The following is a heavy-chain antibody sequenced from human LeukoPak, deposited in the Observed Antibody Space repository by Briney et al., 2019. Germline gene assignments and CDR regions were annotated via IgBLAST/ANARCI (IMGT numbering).Heavy chain of an antibody. CDR1: EYTLTELS. CDR3: GTSIAARPTAYYFDY. J-gene: IGHJ4*02. CDR2: FDPEDGET. V-gene: IGHV1-24*01. Sequence: GASVKVSCKVSEYTLTELSMHWVRQAPGKGLEWMGGFDPEDGETIYAQKFQGRVTMTEDTSTDTAYMELSSLRSEDTAVYYCGTSIAARPTAYYFDYWGQGTLVTVSS. D-gene: IGHD6-6*01.